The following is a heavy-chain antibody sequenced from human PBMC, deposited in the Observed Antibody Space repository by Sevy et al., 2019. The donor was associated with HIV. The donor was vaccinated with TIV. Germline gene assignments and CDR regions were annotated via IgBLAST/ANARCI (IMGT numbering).Heavy chain of an antibody. CDR3: GRAIAAAGSF. CDR2: IKQDGSVK. V-gene: IGHV3-7*04. D-gene: IGHD6-13*01. Sequence: GGSLRLSCAASGFSLNNYWMNWVRQAPGKGGGWVANIKQDGSVKYYVDSVKGRFTISSDNARNLRYLQMNSLGVGDTALYYCGRAIAAAGSFWGQGTLVTVSS. CDR1: GFSLNNYW. J-gene: IGHJ4*02.